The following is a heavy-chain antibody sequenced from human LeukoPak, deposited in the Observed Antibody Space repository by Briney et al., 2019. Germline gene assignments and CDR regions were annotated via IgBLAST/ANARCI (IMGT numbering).Heavy chain of an antibody. CDR2: IYPGDSDT. CDR3: ARRVEVAGTRTRNYNWFDP. V-gene: IGHV5-51*01. CDR1: GYIFTSYW. D-gene: IGHD6-19*01. J-gene: IGHJ5*02. Sequence: GESLKISCKGSGYIFTSYWIGWVRQMPGKGLEWMGIIYPGDSDTRYSPSFQGQVTISADKSISTAYVQWSSLKASDTAMYYCARRVEVAGTRTRNYNWFDPWGQGTLVTVSS.